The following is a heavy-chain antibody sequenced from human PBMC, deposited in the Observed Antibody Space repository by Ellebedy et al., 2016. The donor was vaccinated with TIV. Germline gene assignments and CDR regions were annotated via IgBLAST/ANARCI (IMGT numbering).Heavy chain of an antibody. J-gene: IGHJ4*02. D-gene: IGHD1-7*01. CDR3: TRAGNYRHDY. V-gene: IGHV3-72*01. CDR2: SRNRADSYTT. Sequence: GESLKISCAASGFTFSVYYMDWVRQAPGKGLEWVGRSRNRADSYTTEYAASVKGRFTISRDNAKNTLYLQINSLRAEDTAVYYCTRAGNYRHDYWGQGTLVTVSS. CDR1: GFTFSVYY.